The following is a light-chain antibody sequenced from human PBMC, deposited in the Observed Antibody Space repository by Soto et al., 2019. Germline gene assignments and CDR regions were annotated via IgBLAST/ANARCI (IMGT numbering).Light chain of an antibody. CDR3: QQYGSSPQT. V-gene: IGKV3-20*01. CDR2: GAS. Sequence: VLTQSPSTLSLSPGARSTLACRASQSVSSSYLAWYQQKTGQAPRLLIYGASSRATGIPDRFSGSGSGTDFTLTISRLEPEDFAVYYCQQYGSSPQTFGQGTKV. CDR1: QSVSSSY. J-gene: IGKJ1*01.